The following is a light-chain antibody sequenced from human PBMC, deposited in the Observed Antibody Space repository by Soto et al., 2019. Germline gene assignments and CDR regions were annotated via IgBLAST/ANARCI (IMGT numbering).Light chain of an antibody. CDR1: SSNIGRNP. CDR2: SNN. Sequence: QAVVTQPPSASGTPGQRVTISCSGSSSNIGRNPVNWYQQLPGTTPKLLIYSNNQRPSGVPDRFSGSKSGTSASLAISGLQSEDEADYYCAAWDDSFVVFGGGTKLTVL. CDR3: AAWDDSFVV. J-gene: IGLJ2*01. V-gene: IGLV1-44*01.